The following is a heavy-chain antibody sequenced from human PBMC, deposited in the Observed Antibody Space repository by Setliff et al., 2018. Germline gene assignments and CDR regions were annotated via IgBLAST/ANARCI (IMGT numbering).Heavy chain of an antibody. CDR1: GFTFCSYS. CDR2: VSHDENTK. Sequence: PGGSLRLSCAASGFTFCSYSIHWVRQAPGKGLEWVAVVSHDENTKYYADSVKDRFIISRDNSKNTVYLQMNSLRAADTAVYYCVRYNWNFPDCWGQGTLVTVSS. D-gene: IGHD1-7*01. J-gene: IGHJ4*02. CDR3: VRYNWNFPDC. V-gene: IGHV3-30*04.